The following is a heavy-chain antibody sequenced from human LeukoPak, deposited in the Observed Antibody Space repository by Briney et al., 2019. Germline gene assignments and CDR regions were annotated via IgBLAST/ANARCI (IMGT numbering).Heavy chain of an antibody. Sequence: PGGSLRLSCAASGFTFSSYAMSWVRQAPGKGLEWVSAISGSGGSTYYAGSVKGRFTISRDNSKNTLYLQMNSLRAEDTAVYYCAKIHPHYYDSSGYYPNYFDYWGQGTLVTVSS. V-gene: IGHV3-23*01. J-gene: IGHJ4*02. D-gene: IGHD3-22*01. CDR1: GFTFSSYA. CDR2: ISGSGGST. CDR3: AKIHPHYYDSSGYYPNYFDY.